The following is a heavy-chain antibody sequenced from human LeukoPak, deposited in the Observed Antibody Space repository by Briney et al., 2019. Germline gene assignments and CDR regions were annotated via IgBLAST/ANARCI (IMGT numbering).Heavy chain of an antibody. V-gene: IGHV1-69*04. Sequence: ASVKVSCKASGGTFSSYAISWVRQAPGQGLEWMGRIIPILGIANYAQKFQGRVTITADKSTSTAYMELSSLRSEDTAVYYCARGLGAGASHWFDPWGQGTLVTVSS. CDR3: ARGLGAGASHWFDP. CDR2: IIPILGIA. J-gene: IGHJ5*02. D-gene: IGHD6-13*01. CDR1: GGTFSSYA.